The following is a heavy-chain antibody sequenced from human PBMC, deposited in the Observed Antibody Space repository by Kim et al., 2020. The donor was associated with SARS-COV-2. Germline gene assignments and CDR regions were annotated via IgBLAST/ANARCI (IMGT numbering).Heavy chain of an antibody. V-gene: IGHV1-46*01. Sequence: ASVKVSCEASAYTLTTSYMHWVRQAPGQGLEWMGLINPNGYSTDYAQKFQGRVTLTRDTSTTTVYMELSSLRSEDTAVYYCATESPATGRLDYWGQGTLV. CDR1: AYTLTTSY. CDR2: INPNGYST. J-gene: IGHJ4*02. CDR3: ATESPATGRLDY.